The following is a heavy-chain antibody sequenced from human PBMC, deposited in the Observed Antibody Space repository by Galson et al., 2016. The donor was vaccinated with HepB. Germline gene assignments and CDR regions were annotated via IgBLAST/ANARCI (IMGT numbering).Heavy chain of an antibody. D-gene: IGHD4-23*01. CDR2: SRKKASGYTT. J-gene: IGHJ5*02. Sequence: SLRLSCAVSGFTSSDYYMDWVRQAPGKGLEWVGRSRKKASGYTTEYAASVKGRFIISRNESENSLYLQMNSLRAEDTAVYFCVRDHSVVPTTAYNWFDPWGRGTLVTVSS. V-gene: IGHV3-72*01. CDR3: VRDHSVVPTTAYNWFDP. CDR1: GFTSSDYY.